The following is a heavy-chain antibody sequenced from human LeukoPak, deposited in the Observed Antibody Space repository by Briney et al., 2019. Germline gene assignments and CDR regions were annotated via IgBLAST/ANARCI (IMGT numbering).Heavy chain of an antibody. CDR1: GFTFSSSW. CDR3: ARGLVPGFLDY. Sequence: GGSLRLSCAASGFTFSSSWMYWVRQAPGKGLVWVSRINSDESITTYADSVKGRFTISRDNAKNTLYLQMNSLRAEDTAVYYCARGLVPGFLDYWGQGTPVTVST. D-gene: IGHD4-11*01. V-gene: IGHV3-74*01. J-gene: IGHJ4*02. CDR2: INSDESIT.